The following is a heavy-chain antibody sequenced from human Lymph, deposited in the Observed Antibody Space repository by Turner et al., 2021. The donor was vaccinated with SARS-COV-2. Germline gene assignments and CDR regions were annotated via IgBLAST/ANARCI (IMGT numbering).Heavy chain of an antibody. CDR1: GYSSPTYW. CDR2: IYPGDSNT. D-gene: IGHD5-12*01. CDR3: ARLPIARGYSGYDFYYFDY. V-gene: IGHV5-51*01. Sequence: EVQLVQSGAEVKKPGESLKISCKGSGYSSPTYWIGWVRQMPGTGLEWMGIIYPGDSNTRYSPSFQGQVTISADKSISTAYLQWSSLKASDTAMYYCARLPIARGYSGYDFYYFDYWGQGTLVTVSS. J-gene: IGHJ4*02.